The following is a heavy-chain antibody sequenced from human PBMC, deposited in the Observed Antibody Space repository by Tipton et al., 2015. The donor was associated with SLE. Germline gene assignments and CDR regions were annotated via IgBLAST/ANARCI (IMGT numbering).Heavy chain of an antibody. Sequence: SLRLSCAASGFTFSSYSMNWVRQAPGKGLEWVSSISSSSSYIYYADSVKGRFTISRDNAKNSLYLQMNSLRAEDTAVYYCASRNPQFDAFDIWGQGTMVTVSS. CDR2: ISSSSSYI. V-gene: IGHV3-21*01. J-gene: IGHJ3*02. CDR1: GFTFSSYS. CDR3: ASRNPQFDAFDI.